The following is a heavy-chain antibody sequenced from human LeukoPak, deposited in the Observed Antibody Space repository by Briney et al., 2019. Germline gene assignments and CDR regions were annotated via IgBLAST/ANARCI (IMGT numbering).Heavy chain of an antibody. V-gene: IGHV3-7*01. D-gene: IGHD4-17*01. CDR2: IKQDGSEK. CDR3: ARRRAYGDYGIDY. CDR1: GFTFNRYW. Sequence: GALRLSFSASGFTFNRYWMSWVRQAPRKGLEWVANIKQDGSEKYYVDSVKGRFAISRDNAKSSLYLQMNSLKDEDTAVYYCARRRAYGDYGIDYWGQGTLVTVSS. J-gene: IGHJ4*02.